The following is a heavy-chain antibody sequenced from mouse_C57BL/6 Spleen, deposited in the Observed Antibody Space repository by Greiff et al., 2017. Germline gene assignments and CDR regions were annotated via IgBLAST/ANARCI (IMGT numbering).Heavy chain of an antibody. CDR3: TRLGGDYFGY. CDR1: GYTFTSYW. Sequence: QVQLQQPGAELVMPGASVKLSCKASGYTFTSYWMHWVKQRPGQGLEWIGEIDPSDSYTNYNPKFKGKSTLTVDKSSSTAYMQLSSLTSEDSAVYYCTRLGGDYFGYWGQGTTLTVSS. CDR2: IDPSDSYT. V-gene: IGHV1-69*01. J-gene: IGHJ2*01.